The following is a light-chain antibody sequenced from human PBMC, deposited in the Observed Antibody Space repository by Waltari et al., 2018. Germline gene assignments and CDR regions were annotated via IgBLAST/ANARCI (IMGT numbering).Light chain of an antibody. J-gene: IGKJ4*01. CDR2: WAS. Sequence: DILMTQSPDSLAVSLGERATINCKSSQTVFYSSNNRNYVAWYQRKPEQPPKLLIYWASARASGVPDRFSGSGSGTDFTLTISSLQAEDVAVYFCQQYFNIPLTFGRGTKVEIK. CDR1: QTVFYSSNNRNY. CDR3: QQYFNIPLT. V-gene: IGKV4-1*01.